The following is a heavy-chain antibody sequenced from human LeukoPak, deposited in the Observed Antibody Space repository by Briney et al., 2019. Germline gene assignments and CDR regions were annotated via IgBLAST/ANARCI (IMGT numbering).Heavy chain of an antibody. CDR1: GGSISSYY. V-gene: IGHV4-4*07. Sequence: PSETLSLTCTVSGGSISSYYWSWIRQPAGKGLEWIGRIYTSGSTNYNPSLKSRVTMSVDTSKNQFSLKLSSVTAADTAVYYCARESLHDILTGNPGYAFDIWGQGTMVTVSS. J-gene: IGHJ3*02. CDR2: IYTSGST. D-gene: IGHD3-9*01. CDR3: ARESLHDILTGNPGYAFDI.